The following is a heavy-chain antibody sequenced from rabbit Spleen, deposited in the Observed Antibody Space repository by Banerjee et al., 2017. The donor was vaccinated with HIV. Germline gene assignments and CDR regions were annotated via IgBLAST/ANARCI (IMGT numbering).Heavy chain of an antibody. D-gene: IGHD1-1*01. Sequence: QEQLEESGGDLVKPGGTLTLTCTASGIVFSSYYMSWVRQAPGKGLEGIACIYIADSGLTYYASWAKGRFTISKNSSTTVTLQMTRLTAADTATYFCARDTSSSFSSYGMDLWGPGTLVTVS. J-gene: IGHJ6*01. V-gene: IGHV1S45*01. CDR3: ARDTSSSFSSYGMDL. CDR2: IYIADSGLT. CDR1: GIVFSSYY.